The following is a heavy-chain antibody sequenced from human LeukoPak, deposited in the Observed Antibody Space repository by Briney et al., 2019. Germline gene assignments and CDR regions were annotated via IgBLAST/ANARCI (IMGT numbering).Heavy chain of an antibody. CDR1: GYTFTSHV. D-gene: IGHD5-24*01. CDR3: ARGWRWLQSPNWFDP. CDR2: MGAYNGNT. V-gene: IGHV1-18*01. J-gene: IGHJ5*02. Sequence: ASLKVSCKASGYTFTSHVSNWVRQAPGQRLEWMGGMGAYNGNTNYAQKLQGRVTMTTDTSTSTAYMELRSLRSDDTAVYYCARGWRWLQSPNWFDPWGQGTLVTVSS.